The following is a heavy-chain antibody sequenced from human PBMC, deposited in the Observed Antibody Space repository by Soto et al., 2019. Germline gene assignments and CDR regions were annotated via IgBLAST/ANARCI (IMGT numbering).Heavy chain of an antibody. CDR1: GGSISSGCYS. J-gene: IGHJ5*02. Sequence: SETLSLTCAVSGGSISSGCYSWSWIRQPPGKGLEWIGYIYHSGSTYYNPSLKSRVTISVDRSKNQFSLKLSSVTAADTAVYYCARKGELYTFDPWGQGTLVTVSS. D-gene: IGHD2-2*02. CDR3: ARKGELYTFDP. CDR2: IYHSGST. V-gene: IGHV4-30-2*01.